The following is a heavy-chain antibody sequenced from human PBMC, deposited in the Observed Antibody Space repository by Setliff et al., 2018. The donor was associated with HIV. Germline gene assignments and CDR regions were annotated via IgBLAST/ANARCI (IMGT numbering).Heavy chain of an antibody. J-gene: IGHJ5*02. CDR1: GYTFTSYG. CDR3: ARDGYSSGWYIYSFDP. D-gene: IGHD6-19*01. V-gene: IGHV1-18*01. Sequence: GASVKVSCKASGYTFTSYGISWVRQAPGQGLEWMGWISAYNGNTNYAQKLQGRVTMTTDTSTSTAYMELRSLRSDDTAVYYCARDGYSSGWYIYSFDPRGQGTLVTVSS. CDR2: ISAYNGNT.